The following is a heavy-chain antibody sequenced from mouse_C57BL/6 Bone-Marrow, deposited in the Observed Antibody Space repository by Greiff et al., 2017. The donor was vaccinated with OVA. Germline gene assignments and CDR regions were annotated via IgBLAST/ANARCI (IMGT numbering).Heavy chain of an antibody. D-gene: IGHD2-2*01. CDR1: GYSITSGYY. CDR2: ISYDGSN. CDR3: AREDYGYGAY. Sequence: ESGPGLVKPSQSLSLTCSVTGYSITSGYYWNWIRQFPGNKLEWMGYISYDGSNNYNPSLKNRISITRDTSKNQFFLKLNSVTTEDTATYYCAREDYGYGAYWGQGTLVTVSA. J-gene: IGHJ3*01. V-gene: IGHV3-6*01.